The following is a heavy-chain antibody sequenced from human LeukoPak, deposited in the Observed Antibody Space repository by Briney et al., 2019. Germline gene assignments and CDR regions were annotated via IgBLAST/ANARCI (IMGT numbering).Heavy chain of an antibody. D-gene: IGHD4-23*01. CDR2: ISAYNGNT. CDR1: GYTFTSYG. CDR3: ATDNYGGNSFDY. J-gene: IGHJ4*02. V-gene: IGHV1-18*01. Sequence: GASVKVSCKASGYTFTSYGISWVRQAPGQGLEWMGWISAYNGNTNYAQKLQGRVTMTTDTSTSTAYMELISLTSDDTAVYYCATDNYGGNSFDYWGQGTLVTVSS.